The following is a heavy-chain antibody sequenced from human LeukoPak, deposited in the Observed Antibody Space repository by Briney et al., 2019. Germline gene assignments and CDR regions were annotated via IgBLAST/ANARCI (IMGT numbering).Heavy chain of an antibody. Sequence: GRSLRLSCAASGFTFSSDGMHWVRQAPGKGLEWVAVISFDGSSKYYADSVKGRFTISRDNSKYTLYLQMGSLRAEDVAVYYCASAPQYCSGWSWGQGTLVTVSA. J-gene: IGHJ5*02. CDR1: GFTFSSDG. CDR3: ASAPQYCSGWS. D-gene: IGHD6-19*01. V-gene: IGHV3-30*03. CDR2: ISFDGSSK.